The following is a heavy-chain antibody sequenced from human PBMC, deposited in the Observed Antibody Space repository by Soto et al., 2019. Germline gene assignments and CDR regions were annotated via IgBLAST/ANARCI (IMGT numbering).Heavy chain of an antibody. D-gene: IGHD3-3*01. CDR1: GGSFSGYY. J-gene: IGHJ4*02. Sequence: TSETLSLTCAVYGGSFSGYYWSWIRQPPGKGLEWIGEINHSGSTNYNPSLKSRVTISVDTSKNQFSLKLSSVTAADTAVYYCARGTAIFGRGSFDDWGQGTLVTVSS. CDR2: INHSGST. CDR3: ARGTAIFGRGSFDD. V-gene: IGHV4-34*01.